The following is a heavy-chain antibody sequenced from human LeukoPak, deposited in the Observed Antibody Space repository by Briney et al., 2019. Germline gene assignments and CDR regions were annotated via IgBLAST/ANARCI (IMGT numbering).Heavy chain of an antibody. CDR1: GFTFSSYG. CDR3: GRGMRDFYGLDY. V-gene: IGHV3-74*01. D-gene: IGHD2/OR15-2a*01. Sequence: PGGSLRLSCAASGFTFSSYGMHWVRQVPGKGLVWVSHINSDGRTTDYADSVRGRFTISRDNAKNTLYLQMNRLTVEDTAVYYCGRGMRDFYGLDYWGQGFLVTVSS. J-gene: IGHJ4*02. CDR2: INSDGRTT.